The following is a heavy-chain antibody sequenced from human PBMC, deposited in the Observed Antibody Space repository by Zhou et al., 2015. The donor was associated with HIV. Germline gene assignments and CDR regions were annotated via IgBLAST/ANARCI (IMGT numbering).Heavy chain of an antibody. CDR3: ARDRGGAARPGWRYFDL. Sequence: LVQSGTEVRKPGSSVNVSCKASGGTFSGSDMSWVRQAPGQGLEWMGGIIPIFGTSTNAQRFQGRVTFTADRSTSTAYMELRRLTSEDTAMYYCARDRGGAARPGWRYFDLWGRGTLVTVAS. J-gene: IGHJ2*01. V-gene: IGHV1-69*06. D-gene: IGHD6-6*01. CDR1: GGTFSGSD. CDR2: IIPIFGTS.